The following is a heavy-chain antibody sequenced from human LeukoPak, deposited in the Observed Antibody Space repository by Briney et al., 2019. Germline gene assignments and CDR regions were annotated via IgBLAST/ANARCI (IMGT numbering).Heavy chain of an antibody. J-gene: IGHJ4*02. Sequence: GGSLRLSCAASGFTFTNYWMSWVRQPPGKGLEWVSVIYSGGSTYYADSVKGRFTISRDNSKSTLYIQMNSLRAEDTAVYYCARAKPKNMVRGLIMRRESRYYFDYWGQGTLVTVSS. CDR2: IYSGGST. V-gene: IGHV3-53*01. CDR1: GFTFTNYW. CDR3: ARAKPKNMVRGLIMRRESRYYFDY. D-gene: IGHD3-10*01.